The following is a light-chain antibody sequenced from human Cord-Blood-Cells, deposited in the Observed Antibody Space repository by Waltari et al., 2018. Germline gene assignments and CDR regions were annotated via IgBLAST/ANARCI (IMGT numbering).Light chain of an antibody. V-gene: IGLV2-23*01. CDR2: EGS. J-gene: IGLJ1*01. CDR1: SSDVGCYNL. CDR3: CSYAGSSYV. Sequence: QSALTQPASVSGSPGQSITISCTGTSSDVGCYNLVSWYQQHPGKAPKLMIYEGSKRPSGVSNRFSGSKSGNTASLTISGLQAEDEADYYCCSYAGSSYVFGTGTKVTVL.